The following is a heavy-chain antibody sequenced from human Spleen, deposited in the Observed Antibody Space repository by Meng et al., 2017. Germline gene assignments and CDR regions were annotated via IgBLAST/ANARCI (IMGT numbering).Heavy chain of an antibody. Sequence: QGQLPESGAGLVKPSGTLSLTGAVSGGSISSSNWWSWVRQPPGKGLEWIGEIYHSGSTNYNPSLESRATISVDTSQNNLSLKLSSVTAADSAVYYCARGPTTMAHDFDYWGQGTLVTVSS. CDR3: ARGPTTMAHDFDY. D-gene: IGHD4-11*01. V-gene: IGHV4-4*02. J-gene: IGHJ4*02. CDR2: IYHSGST. CDR1: GGSISSSNW.